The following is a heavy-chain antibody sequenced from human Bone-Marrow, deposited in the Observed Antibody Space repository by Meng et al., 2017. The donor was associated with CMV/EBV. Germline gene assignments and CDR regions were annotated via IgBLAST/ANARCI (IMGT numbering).Heavy chain of an antibody. J-gene: IGHJ4*02. V-gene: IGHV4-39*01. CDR2: IYYSGST. CDR1: GGSISSSSYY. Sequence: SETLSLTCTVSGGSISSSSYYWGWIRQPPGKGLEWIGSIYYSGSTYHNPSLKSRVTISVDTSKNQFSLKLSSVTAADTAVYYWARHYYDSSGYYDKSFDYWGQGTLVTVSS. CDR3: ARHYYDSSGYYDKSFDY. D-gene: IGHD3-22*01.